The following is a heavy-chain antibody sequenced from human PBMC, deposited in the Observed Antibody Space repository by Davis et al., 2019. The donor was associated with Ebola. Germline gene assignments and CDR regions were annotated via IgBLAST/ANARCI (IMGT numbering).Heavy chain of an antibody. J-gene: IGHJ6*02. Sequence: GESLKISCAASGFTFSSYGMHWIRQAPGKGLEWVSYISSSGSTIYYADSVKGRFTISRDNAKNSLYLQMNSLRAEDTAVYYCARGPYYYYYGMDVWGQGTTVTVSS. CDR3: ARGPYYYYYGMDV. V-gene: IGHV3-48*04. CDR2: ISSSGSTI. CDR1: GFTFSSYG.